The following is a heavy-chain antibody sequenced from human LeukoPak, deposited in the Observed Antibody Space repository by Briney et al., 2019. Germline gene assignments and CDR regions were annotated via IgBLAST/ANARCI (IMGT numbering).Heavy chain of an antibody. CDR2: IYYSGST. CDR1: GGSVSSSSYY. V-gene: IGHV4-39*01. D-gene: IGHD3-22*01. CDR3: ARGKRGKGLKTYYYDSSGYWPIDY. J-gene: IGHJ4*02. Sequence: SETLSLTCTVSGGSVSSSSYYWGWVRQPPMKGLEWIGSIYYSGSTEYNLSLKSRVTISVDTSRNQFSLKLSSVTAADTAVYYCARGKRGKGLKTYYYDSSGYWPIDYWGQGTLVTVSS.